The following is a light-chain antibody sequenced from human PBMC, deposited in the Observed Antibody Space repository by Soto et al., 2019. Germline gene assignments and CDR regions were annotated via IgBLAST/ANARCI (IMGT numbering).Light chain of an antibody. Sequence: EIVLTQSPGTLSLSPGERATLSCRASQSVSSSYLAWYQQKPGQAPRRLIYGPSSRATGIPDRFSGSGSGTDFTLTISSLEPEDFAVYYCQQYGNSPRTFGQGTKVEIK. CDR2: GPS. CDR3: QQYGNSPRT. CDR1: QSVSSSY. V-gene: IGKV3-20*01. J-gene: IGKJ1*01.